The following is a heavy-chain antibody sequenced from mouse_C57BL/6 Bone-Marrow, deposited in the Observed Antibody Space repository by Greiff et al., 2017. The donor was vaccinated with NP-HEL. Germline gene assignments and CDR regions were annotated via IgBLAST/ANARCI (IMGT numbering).Heavy chain of an antibody. Sequence: QVQLQQSGAELVRPGPSVKMSCKASGYTFTNYWIGWAKQRPGHGLEWIGDIYPGGGYTNYNEKFKGKATLTADKSSSTAYMQFSSLTSEDSAIYYCARREELRAMDYWGQGTSVTVSS. CDR1: GYTFTNYW. D-gene: IGHD2-4*01. J-gene: IGHJ4*01. V-gene: IGHV1-63*01. CDR3: ARREELRAMDY. CDR2: IYPGGGYT.